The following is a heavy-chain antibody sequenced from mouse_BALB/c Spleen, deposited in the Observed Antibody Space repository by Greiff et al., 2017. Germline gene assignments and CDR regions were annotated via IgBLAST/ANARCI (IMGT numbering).Heavy chain of an antibody. J-gene: IGHJ2*01. CDR1: GFTFSDVY. CDR2: SRNKANDYTT. D-gene: IGHD1-2*01. CDR3: ARDHYYGYYFDY. Sequence: EVNVVESGGGLVQPGGSLRLSCATSGFTFSDVYMEWVRQPPGKRLEWIAASRNKANDYTTEYSASVKGRFIVSRDTSQSILYLQMNALRAEDTAIYYCARDHYYGYYFDYWGQGTTLTVSS. V-gene: IGHV7-1*02.